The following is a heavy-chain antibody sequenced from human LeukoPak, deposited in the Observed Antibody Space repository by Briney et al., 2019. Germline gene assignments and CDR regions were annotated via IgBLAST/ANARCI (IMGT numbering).Heavy chain of an antibody. CDR2: IYYSGST. Sequence: SETLSLTCTVSGGSISGSSYYWGWIRQPPGKGLEWIGSIYYSGSTYYNPSLKSRATISVDTSKNQFSLKLSSVTAADTAVYYCARYAIGLYGGNYYFDYWGQGTLVTVSS. J-gene: IGHJ4*02. D-gene: IGHD4-23*01. CDR1: GGSISGSSYY. V-gene: IGHV4-39*07. CDR3: ARYAIGLYGGNYYFDY.